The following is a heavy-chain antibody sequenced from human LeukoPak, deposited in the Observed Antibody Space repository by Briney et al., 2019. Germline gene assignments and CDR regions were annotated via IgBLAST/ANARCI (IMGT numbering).Heavy chain of an antibody. J-gene: IGHJ4*02. CDR1: GGSISSYY. V-gene: IGHV4-59*08. D-gene: IGHD2-15*01. CDR2: IYYSGST. Sequence: PSETLSLTCTVSGGSISSYYWSWIRQPPGKGLEWIGYIYYSGSTNYNPSLKSRVTISVDTSKNQFSLKLSSVTAADTAVYYRARHVKWWELSYFDYWGQGTLVTVSS. CDR3: ARHVKWWELSYFDY.